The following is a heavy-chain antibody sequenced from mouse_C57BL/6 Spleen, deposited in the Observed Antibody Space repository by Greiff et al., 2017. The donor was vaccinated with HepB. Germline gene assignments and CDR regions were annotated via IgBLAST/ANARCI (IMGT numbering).Heavy chain of an antibody. Sequence: QVQLQQSGAELVRPGSSVKLSCKASGYTFTSYWMHWVKQRPIQGLEWIGNIDPSDSETHYNQKFKDKATLTVDKSSSTAYMQLSSLTSEDSAVYYCAREGLGRGELDYWGQGTTLTVSS. CDR2: IDPSDSET. CDR1: GYTFTSYW. J-gene: IGHJ2*01. D-gene: IGHD4-1*01. V-gene: IGHV1-52*01. CDR3: AREGLGRGELDY.